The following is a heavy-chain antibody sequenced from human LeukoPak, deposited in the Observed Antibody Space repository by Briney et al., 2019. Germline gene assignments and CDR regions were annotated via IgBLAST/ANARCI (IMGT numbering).Heavy chain of an antibody. D-gene: IGHD4-11*01. CDR3: ARGTTVTPARDYYYMDV. V-gene: IGHV3-30-3*01. CDR1: GFTFSSYA. CDR2: ISYDGSNK. Sequence: PGGSLRLSCAASGFTFSSYAMYWVRQAPGKGLEWVAVISYDGSNKYYADSVKGRFTISRDNSKNTLYLQMNSLRVEDTAVYYCARGTTVTPARDYYYMDVWGKGTTVTVSS. J-gene: IGHJ6*03.